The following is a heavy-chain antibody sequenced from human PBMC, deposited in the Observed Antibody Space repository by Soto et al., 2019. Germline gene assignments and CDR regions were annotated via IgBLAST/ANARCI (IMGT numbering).Heavy chain of an antibody. J-gene: IGHJ6*02. Sequence: ASVKVSCKASGGTFSSYAISWVRQAPGQGLEWMGGIIPIFGTANYAQKFQGRVTITADESTSTAYMELSSLRSEDTAVYYCARDPRGVRGVISYYYYGMDVWGQGTTVTVSS. CDR2: IIPIFGTA. CDR1: GGTFSSYA. V-gene: IGHV1-69*13. CDR3: ARDPRGVRGVISYYYYGMDV. D-gene: IGHD3-10*02.